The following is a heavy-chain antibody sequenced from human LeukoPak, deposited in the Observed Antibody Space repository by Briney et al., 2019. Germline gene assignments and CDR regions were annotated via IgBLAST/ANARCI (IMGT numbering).Heavy chain of an antibody. J-gene: IGHJ3*02. Sequence: GASVKVSCKASGYTFTGYYMHWVRPAPGQGGEWMGWINPNSGGPNYAQKFQGRVTMARDTSISTAYMELSRLRSDDTAVYYCALRGYYYGSGTQGAFDIWGQGTMVTVSS. V-gene: IGHV1-2*02. CDR2: INPNSGGP. D-gene: IGHD3-10*01. CDR3: ALRGYYYGSGTQGAFDI. CDR1: GYTFTGYY.